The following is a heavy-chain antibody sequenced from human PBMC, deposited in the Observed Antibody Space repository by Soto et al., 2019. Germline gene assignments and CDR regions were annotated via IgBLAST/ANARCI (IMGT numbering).Heavy chain of an antibody. V-gene: IGHV3-7*04. J-gene: IGHJ4*02. Sequence: EVPLVESGGGLVQPGGSLRLSCAVSGFTFSSYWMSWVRQAPGKGLEWVANIKQDGGEKYYVDSVKGRFTISRDNAKNSLYLQMNSLRAEDTAVYYCGRDLRDWDSGSYSYDYWGQGTLVTVSS. CDR2: IKQDGGEK. CDR1: GFTFSSYW. D-gene: IGHD1-26*01. CDR3: GRDLRDWDSGSYSYDY.